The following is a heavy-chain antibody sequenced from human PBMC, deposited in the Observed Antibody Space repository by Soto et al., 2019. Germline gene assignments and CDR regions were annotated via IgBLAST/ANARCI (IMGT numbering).Heavy chain of an antibody. Sequence: PSEILSLTCTLSGGSISSYYWSWIRQPPGKGLEWIGYIYYSGSTNYNPSLKSRVTISVDTSKNQFSLKLSSVTAADTAVYYCARGVAEVTYYYYYYMDVWGKGTTVTVSS. CDR2: IYYSGST. D-gene: IGHD2-15*01. J-gene: IGHJ6*03. CDR1: GGSISSYY. V-gene: IGHV4-59*01. CDR3: ARGVAEVTYYYYYYMDV.